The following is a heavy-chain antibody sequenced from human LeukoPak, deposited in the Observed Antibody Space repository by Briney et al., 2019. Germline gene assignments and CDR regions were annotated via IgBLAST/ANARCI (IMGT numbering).Heavy chain of an antibody. D-gene: IGHD3-22*01. CDR3: ARVKDDSSGGLDY. Sequence: ASVKVSCKASGYTFTGYYMHWVRQAPGQGLEWMGWINPNSGGTNYAQKFQGRVTMTRDTSISTAYMELSRLRSDDTAVYYCARVKDDSSGGLDYWGQGTLVTVSS. V-gene: IGHV1-2*02. J-gene: IGHJ4*02. CDR2: INPNSGGT. CDR1: GYTFTGYY.